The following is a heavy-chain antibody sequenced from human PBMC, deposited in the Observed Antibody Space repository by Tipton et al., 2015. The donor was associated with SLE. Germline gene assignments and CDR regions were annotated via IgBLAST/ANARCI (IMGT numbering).Heavy chain of an antibody. Sequence: TLSLTCNFSGGSVTSYYWSWIRQPPGQGLEWIGYIYSSGSTNYNPSPASRLTISVDTSKNQFSLRLSSVTAADTAVYYCARGREVYDSFDSWGQGTLVTVSS. CDR2: IYSSGST. CDR1: GGSVTSYY. CDR3: ARGREVYDSFDS. D-gene: IGHD2-8*01. V-gene: IGHV4-59*02. J-gene: IGHJ4*02.